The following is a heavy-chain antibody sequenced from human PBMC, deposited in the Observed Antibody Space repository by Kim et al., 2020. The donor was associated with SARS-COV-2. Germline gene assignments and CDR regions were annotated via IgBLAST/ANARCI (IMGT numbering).Heavy chain of an antibody. V-gene: IGHV4-39*01. J-gene: IGHJ4*02. CDR1: GGSISSSSYY. D-gene: IGHD1-26*01. CDR3: ARPHMPVRSYYPSYYFDY. CDR2: IYYSGST. Sequence: SETLSLTCTVSGGSISSSSYYWGWIRQPPGKGLEWIGSIYYSGSTYYNPSLKSRVTISVDTSKNQFTLKLSSVTAADTAVSYCARPHMPVRSYYPSYYFDYWGQGTLVTVSS.